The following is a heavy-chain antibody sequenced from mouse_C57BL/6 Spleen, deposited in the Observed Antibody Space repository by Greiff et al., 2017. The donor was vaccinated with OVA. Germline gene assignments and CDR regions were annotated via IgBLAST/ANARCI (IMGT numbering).Heavy chain of an antibody. CDR3: ARRKGDLLGYAMDY. Sequence: VQLQQSGPELVKPGASVKIPCKASGYTFTDYNMDWVKQSHGKSLEWIGDINPNNGGTIYNQKFKGKATLTVEKSSSTAYMELRSLTSEDTAVYDGARRKGDLLGYAMDYWGQGTSVTVSS. J-gene: IGHJ4*01. CDR1: GYTFTDYN. CDR2: INPNNGGT. V-gene: IGHV1-18*01. D-gene: IGHD2-1*01.